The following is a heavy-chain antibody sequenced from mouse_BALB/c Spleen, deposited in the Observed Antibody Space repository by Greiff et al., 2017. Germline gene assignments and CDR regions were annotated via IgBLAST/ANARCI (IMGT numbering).Heavy chain of an antibody. CDR2: ISDGGSYT. D-gene: IGHD2-3*01. CDR3: SSSIYDAYGGFAD. CDR1: GFTFSDYY. Sequence: EVTLVESGGGLVKPGGSLKLSCAASGFTFSDYYMYWVRQTPEKRLEWVATISDGGSYTYYPDSVKGGFTISRDTAKNNLYLQMSSLKSEDTAMYYCSSSIYDAYGGFADWGQGTLVTVSA. V-gene: IGHV5-4*02. J-gene: IGHJ3*01.